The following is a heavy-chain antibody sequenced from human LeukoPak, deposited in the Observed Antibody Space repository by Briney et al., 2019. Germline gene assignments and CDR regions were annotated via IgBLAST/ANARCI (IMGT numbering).Heavy chain of an antibody. D-gene: IGHD5-18*01. CDR1: GGTFSSYA. Sequence: GASVKVSCKASGGTFSSYAISWVRQAPGPGLECMGGIIPIFGTANYAQKFQGRVTITADKSTSTAYMELSSLRSEDTAVYYCALSWGYSYGYDYWGQGTLVTVSS. CDR2: IIPIFGTA. V-gene: IGHV1-69*06. CDR3: ALSWGYSYGYDY. J-gene: IGHJ4*02.